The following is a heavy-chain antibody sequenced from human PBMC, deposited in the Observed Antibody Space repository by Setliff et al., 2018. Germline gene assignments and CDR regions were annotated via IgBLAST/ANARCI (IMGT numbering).Heavy chain of an antibody. Sequence: GGSLRLSCAASGFTFSTYSMSWVRQAPGKGLEWVSAISGDSVYIYYADSVKGRFTISRDNSKNTLYLQMRSLRAEDTAIYYCARMPTSGYYASPKYYMDVWGKGTTVTVS. V-gene: IGHV3-23*01. CDR3: ARMPTSGYYASPKYYMDV. J-gene: IGHJ6*03. CDR2: ISGDSVYI. D-gene: IGHD3-22*01. CDR1: GFTFSTYS.